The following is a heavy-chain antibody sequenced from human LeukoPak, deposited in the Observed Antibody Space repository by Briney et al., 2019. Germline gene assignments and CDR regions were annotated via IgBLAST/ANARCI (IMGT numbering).Heavy chain of an antibody. D-gene: IGHD3-3*01. Sequence: SETLSLTCTVSGGSVSSGSYYWSWIRQPPGKGLEWIGYIYYSGSTNYNPSLKSRVTISVDTSKNQFSLKLSSVTAADTAVYYCAGSITIFGVVDYWGQGTLVTVSS. J-gene: IGHJ4*02. CDR3: AGSITIFGVVDY. CDR2: IYYSGST. V-gene: IGHV4-61*01. CDR1: GGSVSSGSYY.